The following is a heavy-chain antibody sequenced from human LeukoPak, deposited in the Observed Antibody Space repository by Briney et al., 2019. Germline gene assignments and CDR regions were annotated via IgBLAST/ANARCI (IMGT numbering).Heavy chain of an antibody. CDR3: ARAVSPSSGWDTVAFDI. Sequence: SETLSLTCAVSGGSISSSNWWSWVRQPPGKGLEWIGEIYHSGSTNYNPSLKSRVTISVDKSKNQFSLNLTSVTAADTAVYYCARAVSPSSGWDTVAFDIWGQGTMVTVSS. D-gene: IGHD6-19*01. J-gene: IGHJ3*02. CDR1: GGSISSSNW. CDR2: IYHSGST. V-gene: IGHV4-4*02.